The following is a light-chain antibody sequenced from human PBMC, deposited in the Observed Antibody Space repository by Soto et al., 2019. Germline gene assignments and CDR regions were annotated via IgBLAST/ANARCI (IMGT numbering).Light chain of an antibody. CDR2: DAS. CDR1: QSISSW. J-gene: IGKJ2*01. V-gene: IGKV1-5*01. Sequence: DIQMTQSPSTLSASVGARVTITCRASQSISSWLAWYQQKPGKAPKLLIYDASSLESGVPSRFSGSGSGTEFTLTISSLQPDDFATYYCQQYNSYSPTFGQGTKLEIK. CDR3: QQYNSYSPT.